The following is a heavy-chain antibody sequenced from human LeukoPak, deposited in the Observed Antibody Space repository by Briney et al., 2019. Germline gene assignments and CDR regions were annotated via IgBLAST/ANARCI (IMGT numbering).Heavy chain of an antibody. D-gene: IGHD2-2*01. V-gene: IGHV4-59*12. CDR1: GGSISSYY. Sequence: PSETLSLTRTVSGGSISSYYWSWIRQPPGKGLEWIGYIYYSGSTNYNPSLKSRVTISVDTSKNQFSLKLSSVTAADTAVYYCATCSTSSHNYYYGMDVWGQGTTVTVSS. CDR3: ATCSTSSHNYYYGMDV. CDR2: IYYSGST. J-gene: IGHJ6*02.